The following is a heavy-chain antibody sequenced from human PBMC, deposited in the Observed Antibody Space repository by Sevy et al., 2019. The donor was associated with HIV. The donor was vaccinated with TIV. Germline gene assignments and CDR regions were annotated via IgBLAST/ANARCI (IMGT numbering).Heavy chain of an antibody. J-gene: IGHJ4*02. D-gene: IGHD3-22*01. Sequence: ASVKVSCEASSYTFTSYGIIWVRQAPGQGLEWMGWISAYNGNTNYAQRLQGRVTMTTDTSTSTAYMELTSLRSDNTAVYYCARGPRKYYDSSGYYYPPSYWGQGTLVTVSS. CDR2: ISAYNGNT. CDR3: ARGPRKYYDSSGYYYPPSY. CDR1: SYTFTSYG. V-gene: IGHV1-18*01.